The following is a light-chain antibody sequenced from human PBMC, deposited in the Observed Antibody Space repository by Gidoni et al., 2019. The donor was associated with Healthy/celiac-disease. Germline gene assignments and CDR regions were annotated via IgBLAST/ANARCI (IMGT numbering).Light chain of an antibody. CDR3: QQYYSAPYT. CDR2: WAS. J-gene: IGKJ2*01. Sequence: DILMTQSPDSLAVSLGERATINCKSSQSVLYSSNNKNYLAWYQQKPGQPPKLLIYWASTRESGAPDRFSGSGSGTDFTLTISSLQAEDVAVYYCQQYYSAPYTFGQGAKLEIK. V-gene: IGKV4-1*01. CDR1: QSVLYSSNNKNY.